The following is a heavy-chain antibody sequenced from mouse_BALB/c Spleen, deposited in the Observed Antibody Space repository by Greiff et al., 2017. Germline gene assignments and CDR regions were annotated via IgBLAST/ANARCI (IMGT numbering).Heavy chain of an antibody. J-gene: IGHJ4*01. D-gene: IGHD3-1*01. V-gene: IGHV2-2*02. CDR2: IWSGGST. CDR3: ARKTSGSFYAMDY. Sequence: VMLVESGPGLVQPSQSLSITCTVSGFSLTSYGVHWVRQSPGKGLEWLGVIWSGGSTDYNAAFISRLSISKDNSKSQVFFKMNSLQANDTAIYYCARKTSGSFYAMDYWGQGTSVTVSS. CDR1: GFSLTSYG.